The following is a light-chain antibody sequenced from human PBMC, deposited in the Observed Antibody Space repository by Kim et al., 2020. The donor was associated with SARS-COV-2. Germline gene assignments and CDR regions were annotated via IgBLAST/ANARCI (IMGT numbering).Light chain of an antibody. CDR3: LQYNAYSPGT. V-gene: IGKV1-5*03. CDR2: TAS. J-gene: IGKJ1*01. Sequence: YVGDRATITCRASQGVSAWLAWYQQQPGKAPNLLIDTASSLASGVPSRFSSIGSWTEFTLTIISLQPYDFATYYCLQYNAYSPGTFGQGTKVDIK. CDR1: QGVSAW.